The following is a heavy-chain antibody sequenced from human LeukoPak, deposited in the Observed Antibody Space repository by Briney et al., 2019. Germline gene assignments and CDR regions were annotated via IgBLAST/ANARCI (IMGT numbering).Heavy chain of an antibody. CDR3: ARAAMFYYDSSGYYYVDY. J-gene: IGHJ4*02. Sequence: ASVKVSCKASGYIYASYGITWVRQAPGQGLEWMGWVSGNNENTNYAQKFQGRVIMTTDTSTTTAYMDLRSLRSDDTAVYFCARAAMFYYDSSGYYYVDYWGQGTLVTVSS. CDR2: VSGNNENT. CDR1: GYIYASYG. D-gene: IGHD3-22*01. V-gene: IGHV1-18*01.